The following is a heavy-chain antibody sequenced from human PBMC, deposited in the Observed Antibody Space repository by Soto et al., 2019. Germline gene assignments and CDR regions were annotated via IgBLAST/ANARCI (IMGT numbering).Heavy chain of an antibody. CDR1: GGSFSGYY. V-gene: IGHV4-34*01. D-gene: IGHD3-10*01. CDR3: ARVPDRRWFGRPTSFDY. Sequence: SETLSLTCAVYGGSFSGYYWSWIRQPPGKGLEWIGEINHSGSTNYNPSLKSRVTISVDTSKNQFSLKLSSVTAADTAVYYCARVPDRRWFGRPTSFDYWGQGTLVTVSS. J-gene: IGHJ4*02. CDR2: INHSGST.